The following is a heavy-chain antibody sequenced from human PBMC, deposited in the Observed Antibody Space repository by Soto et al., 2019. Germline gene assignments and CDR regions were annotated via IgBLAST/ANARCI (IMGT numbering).Heavy chain of an antibody. J-gene: IGHJ4*02. V-gene: IGHV3-33*01. CDR2: IWYDASHK. Sequence: QVQVVESGGGVVQPGTSLRLSCAASGFTFNNYGMHWVRQAPGKGLEWVAVIWYDASHKYYADSVKGRFTISRDNSKNTLYLQMSSLRGEDTAVYYCARDKTFGGTIGSAFDSWGQGTLVTASS. CDR3: ARDKTFGGTIGSAFDS. D-gene: IGHD3-16*01. CDR1: GFTFNNYG.